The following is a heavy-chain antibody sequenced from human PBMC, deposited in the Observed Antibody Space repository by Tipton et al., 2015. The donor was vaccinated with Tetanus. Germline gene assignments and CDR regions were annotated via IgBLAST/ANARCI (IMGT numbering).Heavy chain of an antibody. CDR1: GFTFSSYA. CDR3: AQHSGGYYDSSGYYLDAFDI. CDR2: ISGSGGST. J-gene: IGHJ3*02. V-gene: IGHV3-23*01. Sequence: SLRLSCAASGFTFSSYAMSWVRQAPGKGLEWVSAISGSGGSTYYADSVKGRFTISRDNSKNTLYLQMNSLRAEDTAVYYCAQHSGGYYDSSGYYLDAFDIWGQGTMVTVSS. D-gene: IGHD3-22*01.